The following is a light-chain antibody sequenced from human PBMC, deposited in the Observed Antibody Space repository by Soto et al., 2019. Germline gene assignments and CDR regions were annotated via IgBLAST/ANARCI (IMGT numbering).Light chain of an antibody. Sequence: QSVLTQPASVSGSPGQSITISCTGTSSDVGGYNYVSWYQQHPGKVPKLMIYDVSNRPSGVSNRFSGSKSGNTASLTISGLQAEDEADYYCSSYTSSSTLSVVFGGGTKLTVL. CDR2: DVS. J-gene: IGLJ2*01. CDR3: SSYTSSSTLSVV. V-gene: IGLV2-14*01. CDR1: SSDVGGYNY.